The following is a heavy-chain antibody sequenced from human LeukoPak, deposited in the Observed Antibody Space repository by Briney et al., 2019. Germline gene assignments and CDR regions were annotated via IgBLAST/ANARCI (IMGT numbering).Heavy chain of an antibody. CDR3: ARECGSSRDPFDY. J-gene: IGHJ4*02. CDR2: INHSGST. CDR1: GGSFSGYY. Sequence: SETLSLTCAVYGGSFSGYYWSWNRQPPGKGLEWIGEINHSGSTNYNPSLKSRVTTSVDTSKNQFSLKLSSVTAADTAVYYCARECGSSRDPFDYWGQGTLVTVSS. D-gene: IGHD6-13*01. V-gene: IGHV4-34*01.